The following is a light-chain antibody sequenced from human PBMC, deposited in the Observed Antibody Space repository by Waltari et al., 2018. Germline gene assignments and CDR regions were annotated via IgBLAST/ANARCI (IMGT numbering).Light chain of an antibody. V-gene: IGKV3-20*01. CDR1: QSVSSSY. Sequence: EGATLSCRASQSVSSSYLAWYQQKPGQAPRLLIYGASSRATGIPDRFSGSGSGTDFTLTISRLEPEDFAVYYCQQYGSSLYTFGQGTKLEI. CDR3: QQYGSSLYT. J-gene: IGKJ2*01. CDR2: GAS.